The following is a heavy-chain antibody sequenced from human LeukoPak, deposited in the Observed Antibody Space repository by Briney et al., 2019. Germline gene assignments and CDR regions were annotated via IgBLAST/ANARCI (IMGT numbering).Heavy chain of an antibody. Sequence: GGSLRLSCAASGFTFSNCAMSWVRQAPGKGLEWVSGITGVGSTPYYADSVKGRFTISRDNSKNTLYLQMNSLRGEDTAAYYCAKDAVRGSGRINWFDSWGQGTLVTVSS. CDR2: ITGVGSTP. CDR3: AKDAVRGSGRINWFDS. D-gene: IGHD3-10*01. V-gene: IGHV3-23*01. J-gene: IGHJ5*01. CDR1: GFTFSNCA.